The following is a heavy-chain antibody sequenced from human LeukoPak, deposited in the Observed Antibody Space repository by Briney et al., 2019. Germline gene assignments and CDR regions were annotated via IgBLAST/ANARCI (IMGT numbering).Heavy chain of an antibody. Sequence: GASVKVSCKASGGTFSSYAISWVRQTPGQGLEWMGGIIPIFGTANYAQKFQGRVTITADESTSTAYMELSSLRSEDTAVYYCATLARGSYYYGMDVWGQGTTVTVSS. CDR3: ATLARGSYYYGMDV. J-gene: IGHJ6*02. CDR2: IIPIFGTA. D-gene: IGHD6-25*01. CDR1: GGTFSSYA. V-gene: IGHV1-69*13.